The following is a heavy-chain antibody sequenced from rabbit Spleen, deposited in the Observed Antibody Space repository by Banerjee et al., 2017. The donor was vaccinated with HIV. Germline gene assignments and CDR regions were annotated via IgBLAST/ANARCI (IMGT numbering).Heavy chain of an antibody. CDR3: ARDLAGIIGWNFGL. V-gene: IGHV1S45*01. Sequence: EQLEESGGGLVKPEGSLTLTCKASGVSFSDKDVMCWVRQAPGKGLEWIACIAIGSSGNTYYASWAKGRFTISKTSSTTVTLQMTSLTAADTATYLCARDLAGIIGWNFGLWGPGTLVPS. D-gene: IGHD4-1*01. CDR1: GVSFSDKDV. CDR2: IAIGSSGNT. J-gene: IGHJ4*01.